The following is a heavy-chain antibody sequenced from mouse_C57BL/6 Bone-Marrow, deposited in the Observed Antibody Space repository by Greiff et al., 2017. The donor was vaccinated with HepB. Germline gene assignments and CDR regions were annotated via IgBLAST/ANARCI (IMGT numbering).Heavy chain of an antibody. CDR2: ISSGGSYT. CDR1: GFTFSSYG. D-gene: IGHD3-3*01. V-gene: IGHV5-6*01. Sequence: EVMLVESGGDLVKPGGSLKLSCAASGFTFSSYGMSWVRQTPDKRLEWVATISSGGSYTYYPDSVKGRFTISRDNAKNTLYLQMSSLKSEDTAMYYCARHGDGYWGQGTTLTVSS. J-gene: IGHJ2*01. CDR3: ARHGDGY.